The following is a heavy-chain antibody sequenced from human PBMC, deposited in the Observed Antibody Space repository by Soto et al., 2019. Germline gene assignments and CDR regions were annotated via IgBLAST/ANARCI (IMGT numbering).Heavy chain of an antibody. V-gene: IGHV3-23*01. CDR3: AKARPERTNYYDSSGYYSARPY. CDR1: GFTFSSYA. CDR2: ISGSGGST. Sequence: PGGSLRLSCAASGFTFSSYAMSWVRQAPGKGLEWVSAISGSGGSTYYADSVKGRFTISRDNSKNTLYLQMNSLRAEDTAVYYCAKARPERTNYYDSSGYYSARPYWGQGTLVTVSS. D-gene: IGHD3-22*01. J-gene: IGHJ4*02.